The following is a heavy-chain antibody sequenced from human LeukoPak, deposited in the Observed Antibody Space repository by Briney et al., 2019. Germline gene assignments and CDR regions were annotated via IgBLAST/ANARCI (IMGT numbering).Heavy chain of an antibody. J-gene: IGHJ3*02. CDR3: ATSYSSGLGAFDI. D-gene: IGHD6-19*01. V-gene: IGHV1-69-2*01. CDR2: VDPEDGET. CDR1: GYTFTDYY. Sequence: GASVKVSCKASGYTFTDYYMHWVQQAPGKGLEWMGRVDPEDGETIYAEEFQGRVTITADTSTDTAYMELSSLRSEDTAVYYCATSYSSGLGAFDIWGQGTMVTVSS.